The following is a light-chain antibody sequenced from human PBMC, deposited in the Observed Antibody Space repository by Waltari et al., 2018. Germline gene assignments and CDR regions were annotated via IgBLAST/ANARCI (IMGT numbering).Light chain of an antibody. Sequence: QSALTQPASVSGSPGQSITISCTGTSSAVGGYNHVSWYQQHPGKAPQLMIYEVSNRPSGVSNRFSGSKSGNTASLTISGLQAEDEADYYCSSYTSSSTWVFGGGTKLTVL. CDR3: SSYTSSSTWV. CDR1: SSAVGGYNH. V-gene: IGLV2-14*01. CDR2: EVS. J-gene: IGLJ3*02.